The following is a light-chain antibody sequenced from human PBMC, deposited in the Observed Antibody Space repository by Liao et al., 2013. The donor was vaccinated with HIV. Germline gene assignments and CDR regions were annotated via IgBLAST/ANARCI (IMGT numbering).Light chain of an antibody. J-gene: IGLJ3*02. CDR2: KDS. CDR1: ALPKQY. CDR3: QSADSSGTSWV. V-gene: IGLV3-25*03. Sequence: SYXLTQPPSVSVSPGQTARITCSGDALPKQYAYWYQQKPGQAPVLVIYKDSERPSGIPERFSGSSSGTTVTLTISGVQAEDEADYYCQSADSSGTSWVFGGGTKLTVL.